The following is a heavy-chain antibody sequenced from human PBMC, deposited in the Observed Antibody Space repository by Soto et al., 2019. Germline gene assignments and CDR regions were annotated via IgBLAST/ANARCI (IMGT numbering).Heavy chain of an antibody. V-gene: IGHV3-15*01. D-gene: IGHD6-6*01. CDR2: IKSKADGETK. Sequence: GGSLRLSSAASGFTFCNAWLSRVRHGSGNGLDRVGRIKSKADGETKDFSAPVKGRFTISRDVSKNTLYLQMTSLKIDDTAVYYCTTGSPTKKYYWGQRRLVTVSS. J-gene: IGHJ4*02. CDR1: GFTFCNAW. CDR3: TTGSPTKKYY.